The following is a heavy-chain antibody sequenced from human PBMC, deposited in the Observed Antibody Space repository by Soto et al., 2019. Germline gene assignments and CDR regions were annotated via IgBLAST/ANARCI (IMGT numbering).Heavy chain of an antibody. Sequence: SVKVSCKASGGTFSSYAISWVRQAPGQGLEWMGGIIPIFGTANYAQKFQGRVTITADESTSTAYMELSSLRAEDTAVYYCAREDGIVGGTSAFDYWGLGTLVTVSS. V-gene: IGHV1-69*13. CDR1: GGTFSSYA. CDR3: AREDGIVGGTSAFDY. CDR2: IIPIFGTA. D-gene: IGHD1-26*01. J-gene: IGHJ4*02.